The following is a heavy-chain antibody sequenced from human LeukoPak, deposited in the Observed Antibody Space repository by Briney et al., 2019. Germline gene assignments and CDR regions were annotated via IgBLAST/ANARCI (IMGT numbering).Heavy chain of an antibody. CDR2: ISGSGGST. V-gene: IGHV3-23*01. J-gene: IGHJ4*02. CDR1: GFTFSSYA. CDR3: AKVVGLIVGATGYFDY. Sequence: GGSLRLSCAASGFTFSSYAMSWVRQAPGKGLEWVSAISGSGGSTYYADSVKGRFTISRDNSKNTLYLQMNSLRAEDTAVYYCAKVVGLIVGATGYFDYWGQGTLVTVSS. D-gene: IGHD1-26*01.